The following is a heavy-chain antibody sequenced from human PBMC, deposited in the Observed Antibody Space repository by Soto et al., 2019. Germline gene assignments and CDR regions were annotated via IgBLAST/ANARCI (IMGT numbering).Heavy chain of an antibody. D-gene: IGHD3-10*01. CDR1: GFAFSEYS. CDR3: AREEVRGIIRWFDP. J-gene: IGHJ5*02. CDR2: ISGSSGVI. V-gene: IGHV3-21*06. Sequence: GGSLRLSCAASGFAFSEYSMASVRQAPGKGPEWVSYISGSSGVIYYVDSVKGRFTVSRDNAKNSLFLQMNSLRQEDTAVYYCAREEVRGIIRWFDPWGQGTRVTVSS.